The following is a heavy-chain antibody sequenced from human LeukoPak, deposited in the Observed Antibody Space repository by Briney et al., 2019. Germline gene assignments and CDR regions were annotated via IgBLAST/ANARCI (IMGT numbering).Heavy chain of an antibody. V-gene: IGHV3-7*04. D-gene: IGHD6-25*01. CDR2: LKEDGSEK. J-gene: IGHJ4*02. CDR1: GFTFSSYW. CDR3: ARDRRLSY. Sequence: GGSLRLSCVASGFTFSSYWMSWVRQAPGKGLEWVANLKEDGSEKYYVDSVKGRFTISRANSKNSLYLQMNSLSAEDTAVYYCARDRRLSYWGQGTLVTVS.